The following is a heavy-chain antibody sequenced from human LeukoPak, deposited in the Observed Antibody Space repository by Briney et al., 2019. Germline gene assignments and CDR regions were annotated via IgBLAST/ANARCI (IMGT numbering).Heavy chain of an antibody. CDR3: AREQDYGDLF. D-gene: IGHD4-17*01. J-gene: IGHJ4*02. CDR1: GFTFSSYA. Sequence: GGSLRLSCAASGFTFSSYAMHWVRQAPGKGLEWVAVISYDGSNKYYADSVKGRFTISRDNAKNSLYLHMNSLRAEDTAVYYCAREQDYGDLFWGQGTLVTVSS. V-gene: IGHV3-30*04. CDR2: ISYDGSNK.